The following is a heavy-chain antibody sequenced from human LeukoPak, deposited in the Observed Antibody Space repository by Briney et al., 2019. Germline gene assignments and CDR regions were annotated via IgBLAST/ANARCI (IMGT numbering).Heavy chain of an antibody. CDR3: ARGRELTGVAGHYSFDY. CDR1: TGSMSGYF. CDR2: IYTTGSA. J-gene: IGHJ4*02. Sequence: PSETLSLTCTVSTGSMSGYFWTWLRQPAGKGLEWIGRIYTTGSAYYNPSFESRVTFSLDTSNNQFSLDVSSVTAADTAVYICARGRELTGVAGHYSFDYWGQGILVSVSS. V-gene: IGHV4-4*07. D-gene: IGHD1-26*01.